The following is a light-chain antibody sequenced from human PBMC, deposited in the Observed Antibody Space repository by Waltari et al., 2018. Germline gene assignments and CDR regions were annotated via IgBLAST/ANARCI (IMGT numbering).Light chain of an antibody. V-gene: IGLV2-14*03. Sequence: QSALTQPASVSGSLGQSITIPCSGTSSDVGGYNYVSWYQQHPGKAPKLMIYDVTNRPSGVSYRFSGSKSGNTASLTISRLQAENGADYYCSSDSRSSSYEFGAGTSLTVL. CDR3: SSDSRSSSYE. CDR2: DVT. CDR1: SSDVGGYNY. J-gene: IGLJ3*02.